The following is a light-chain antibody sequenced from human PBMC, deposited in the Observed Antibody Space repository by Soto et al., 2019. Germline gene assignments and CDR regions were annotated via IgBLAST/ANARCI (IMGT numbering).Light chain of an antibody. Sequence: IQMTQSTSTLSTSVGDRVTSTYRASQSLIRSLAWYQQKAGKSPSLLIYDASNLQSGVPARFSGSGSGTEFTLTISSLQSEDFAVYHCQQYNNWPYTFGQGTKVDIK. CDR2: DAS. CDR3: QQYNNWPYT. CDR1: QSLIRS. V-gene: IGKV1-5*01. J-gene: IGKJ2*01.